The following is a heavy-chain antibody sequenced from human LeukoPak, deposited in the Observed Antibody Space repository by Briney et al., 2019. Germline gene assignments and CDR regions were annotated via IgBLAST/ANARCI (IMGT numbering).Heavy chain of an antibody. D-gene: IGHD3-16*02. CDR1: GFTFSSYS. Sequence: PGGSLRLSCAASGFTFSSYSMNWVRQAPGKGLEWVSSISSSSNYIYYADSVKGRFTISRDNAKNSLYLQMNSLRAEDTAVYYCARHRRTGHFDYWGQGTLVTVSS. J-gene: IGHJ4*02. V-gene: IGHV3-21*01. CDR2: ISSSSNYI. CDR3: ARHRRTGHFDY.